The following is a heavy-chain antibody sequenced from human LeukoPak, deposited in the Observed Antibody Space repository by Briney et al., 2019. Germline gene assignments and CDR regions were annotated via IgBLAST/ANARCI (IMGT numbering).Heavy chain of an antibody. V-gene: IGHV3-30-3*01. Sequence: PGGSLRLSCAASGFTFSSYAMHWVRQAPGKGLEWVAVISYDGSNKYYADSVKGRFTISRDNSKNTLYLQMNSLRAENTAVYYCAREEGDAFDIWGQGTMVTVSS. J-gene: IGHJ3*02. CDR2: ISYDGSNK. CDR1: GFTFSSYA. CDR3: AREEGDAFDI.